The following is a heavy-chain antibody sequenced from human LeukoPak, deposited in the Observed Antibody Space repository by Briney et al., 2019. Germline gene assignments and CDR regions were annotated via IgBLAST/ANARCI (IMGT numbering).Heavy chain of an antibody. J-gene: IGHJ3*02. CDR2: TYYRSKWYN. Sequence: SQTLSLTCAISGDSVSSNSATWNWIRQPPSRGLEWLGRTYYRSKWYNDYVVSMKSRITINPDTSKNQFSLHLNSVTPEDTAVYYCARDPAYSSGWTRNAFDIWGQGTMVTVSS. V-gene: IGHV6-1*01. D-gene: IGHD6-19*01. CDR3: ARDPAYSSGWTRNAFDI. CDR1: GDSVSSNSAT.